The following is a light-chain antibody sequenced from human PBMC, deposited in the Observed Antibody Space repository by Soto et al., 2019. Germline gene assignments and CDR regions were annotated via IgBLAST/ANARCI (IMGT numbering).Light chain of an antibody. CDR1: SSNIGAGYA. Sequence: QYVLTQPPSVSGAPGQRITISCTGSSSNIGAGYAVHWYQQLPGTAPKLLISDDNNRPSGVPDRFSSSKSGTSASLAITGLQAEDEADYYCQSYDNSHDWDVVFGGGTKLTVL. CDR3: QSYDNSHDWDVV. V-gene: IGLV1-40*01. J-gene: IGLJ2*01. CDR2: DDN.